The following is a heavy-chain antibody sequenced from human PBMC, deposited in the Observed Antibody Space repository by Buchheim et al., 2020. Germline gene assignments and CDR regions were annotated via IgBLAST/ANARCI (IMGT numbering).Heavy chain of an antibody. V-gene: IGHV4-31*03. CDR3: ARDSDYDFWSGYYGHYYYGMDV. CDR2: IYYSGST. Sequence: QVQLQESGPGLVKPSQTLSLTCTVSGGSISSGGYYWSWIRQHPGKGLEWIGYIYYSGSTYYNPSLKSRVTISVDPSKNQFSLKLSSVTAADTAVYYCARDSDYDFWSGYYGHYYYGMDVWGQGTT. CDR1: GGSISSGGYY. J-gene: IGHJ6*02. D-gene: IGHD3-3*01.